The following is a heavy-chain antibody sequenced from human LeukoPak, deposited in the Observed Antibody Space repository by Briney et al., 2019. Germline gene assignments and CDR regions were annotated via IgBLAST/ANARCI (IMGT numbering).Heavy chain of an antibody. V-gene: IGHV3-30*02. CDR3: AKDFGYYDILTGYSYYFDY. D-gene: IGHD3-9*01. CDR1: GFTFSSYG. J-gene: IGHJ4*02. Sequence: GGSLRLSCAASGFTFSSYGMHWVRQAPGKGLEWVAFIRYDGSNKYYADSVKGRFTIFRDNSKNTLYLRMNSLRAEDTAVYYCAKDFGYYDILTGYSYYFDYWGQGTLVTVSS. CDR2: IRYDGSNK.